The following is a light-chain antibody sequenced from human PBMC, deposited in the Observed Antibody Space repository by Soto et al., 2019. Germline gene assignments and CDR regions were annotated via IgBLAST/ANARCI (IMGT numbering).Light chain of an antibody. CDR2: GAS. CDR3: QQYNNWPRT. CDR1: QSVSNN. V-gene: IGKV3-15*01. Sequence: EIVMTQSPATLSVSPGERATLSCRASQSVSNNLAWYQQKPGQAPRLLIYGASTRANGIPARFSGSGSGTEFTLTISSLLSEDFAVYYCQQYNNWPRTFGQGTKVEIK. J-gene: IGKJ1*01.